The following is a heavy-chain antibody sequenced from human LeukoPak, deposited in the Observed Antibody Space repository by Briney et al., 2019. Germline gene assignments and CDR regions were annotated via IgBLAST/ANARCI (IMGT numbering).Heavy chain of an antibody. D-gene: IGHD3-3*01. CDR1: GGSFSGYY. V-gene: IGHV4-34*01. CDR3: ARGGNDFWSGYPDS. Sequence: SETLSLTCAVDGGSFSGYYWSWIRQPPGKGLEWIGEIQHSGSTNYNPSLKSRVTISVDTSKNQFSLKVNSVTAADTAVYYCARGGNDFWSGYPDSWGQGTLVTVSS. J-gene: IGHJ4*02. CDR2: IQHSGST.